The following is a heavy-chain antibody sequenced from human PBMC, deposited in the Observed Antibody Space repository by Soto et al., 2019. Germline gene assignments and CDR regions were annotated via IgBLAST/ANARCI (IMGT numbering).Heavy chain of an antibody. V-gene: IGHV1-24*01. Sequence: GPSVKVSCKVSGYTLTELSMHWVRQAPGKGLEWMGGFDPEDGETTYAQKFQGRVTMTEDTSTDTAYMELSSLRSEDTAVYYCATSSSWSYDAFDIWGQGTMVTVS. D-gene: IGHD6-13*01. CDR3: ATSSSWSYDAFDI. CDR2: FDPEDGET. J-gene: IGHJ3*02. CDR1: GYTLTELS.